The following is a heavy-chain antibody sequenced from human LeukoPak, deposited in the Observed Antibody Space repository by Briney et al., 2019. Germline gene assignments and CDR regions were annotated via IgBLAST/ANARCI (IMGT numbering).Heavy chain of an antibody. CDR2: MSGRGGRI. CDR1: GFTFSGYA. V-gene: IGHV3-23*01. J-gene: IGHJ4*02. CDR3: AKVIGPSSGIIHY. D-gene: IGHD1-14*01. Sequence: GGSLRLSCTVSGFTFSGYAMSWVRQAPGKGVEGVSAMSGRGGRIYYADSVKGRFTISRDNSKNTLYLQMNSLRAEDTAVFYCAKVIGPSSGIIHYWGQGTLVTVSS.